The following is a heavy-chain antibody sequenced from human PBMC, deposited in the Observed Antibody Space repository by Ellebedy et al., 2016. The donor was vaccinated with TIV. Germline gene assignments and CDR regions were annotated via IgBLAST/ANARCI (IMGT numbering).Heavy chain of an antibody. Sequence: GESLKISCEASGIIVSDYFMNWVRQAPGKGLEWVSVLYPDGKTNYSDSVNGRFVVSRDSSKNTLYLQMNSLTADDTAVYYCARDPGGGGDFGDNWFDPWGQGTLVTVSS. D-gene: IGHD2-21*01. CDR2: LYPDGKT. V-gene: IGHV3-66*01. CDR1: GIIVSDYF. J-gene: IGHJ5*02. CDR3: ARDPGGGGDFGDNWFDP.